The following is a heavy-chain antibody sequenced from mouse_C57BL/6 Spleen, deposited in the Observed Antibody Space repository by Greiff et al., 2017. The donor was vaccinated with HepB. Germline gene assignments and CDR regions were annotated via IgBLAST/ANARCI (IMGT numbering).Heavy chain of an antibody. CDR3: ARRGSSGYVGFAY. CDR1: GYSFTGYY. Sequence: EVQLQQSGPELVKPGASVKISCKASGYSFTGYYMNWVKQSPEKSLEWIGEINPSTGGTTYNQKFKAKATLTVDKSSSTAYMQLKSLTSEDSAVYYCARRGSSGYVGFAYWGQGTLVTVSA. V-gene: IGHV1-42*01. CDR2: INPSTGGT. D-gene: IGHD3-2*02. J-gene: IGHJ3*01.